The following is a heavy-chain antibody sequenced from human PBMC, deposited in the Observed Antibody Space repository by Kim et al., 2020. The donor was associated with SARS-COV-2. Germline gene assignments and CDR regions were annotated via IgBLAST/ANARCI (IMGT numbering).Heavy chain of an antibody. J-gene: IGHJ6*02. CDR2: IYHSGST. CDR3: ASYGDHGTHYYYYYGMDV. CDR1: GGSISSSNW. V-gene: IGHV4-4*02. Sequence: SETLSLTCAVSGGSISSSNWWSWVRQPPGKGLEWIGEIYHSGSTNYNPSLKSRVTISVDKSKNQFSLKLSSVTAADTAVYYCASYGDHGTHYYYYYGMDVWGQGTTVTVSS. D-gene: IGHD4-17*01.